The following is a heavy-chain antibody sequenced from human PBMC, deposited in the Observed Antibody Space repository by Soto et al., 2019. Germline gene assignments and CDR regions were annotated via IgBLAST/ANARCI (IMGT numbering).Heavy chain of an antibody. CDR2: ISAYNGNT. V-gene: IGHV1-18*01. J-gene: IGHJ5*02. Sequence: ASVKVSCKASGYTFTSYGISWVRQAPGQGLEWMGWISAYNGNTNYAQKLQGRVTMTTDTSTSTAYMELRSLRSDDTAVYYCARVSGVITDILTGYAHGLFDPWGQGTLVTVSS. CDR3: ARVSGVITDILTGYAHGLFDP. D-gene: IGHD3-9*01. CDR1: GYTFTSYG.